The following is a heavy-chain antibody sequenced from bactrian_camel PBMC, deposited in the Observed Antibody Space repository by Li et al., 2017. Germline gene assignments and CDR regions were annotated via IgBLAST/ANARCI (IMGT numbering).Heavy chain of an antibody. D-gene: IGHD6*01. Sequence: QVQLVESGGGLVQPGGSLRLSCAASGYTYSSNCMGWFRQAPGKEREGVARIYTDGGSTYYADSVKGRFTISQDNAKNTVYLQMISLKSGDSALYYCATPTAGWLGQGTQVTVS. CDR2: IYTDGGST. V-gene: IGHV3S1*01. CDR1: GYTYSSNC. J-gene: IGHJ4*01.